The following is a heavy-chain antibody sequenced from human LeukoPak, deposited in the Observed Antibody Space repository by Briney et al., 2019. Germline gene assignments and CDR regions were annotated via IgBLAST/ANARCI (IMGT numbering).Heavy chain of an antibody. Sequence: PGGSLRLSCTASQFTFRNYGMSWVRQAPGKGLEWASVISGSGDGTFYADSVKGRFTISRDNSKNTLSLQMNSLRAEDTAVYYCAKGRAYTYDYVDYWGQGTLVTVSS. CDR3: AKGRAYTYDYVDY. CDR2: ISGSGDGT. V-gene: IGHV3-23*01. J-gene: IGHJ4*02. CDR1: QFTFRNYG. D-gene: IGHD5-18*01.